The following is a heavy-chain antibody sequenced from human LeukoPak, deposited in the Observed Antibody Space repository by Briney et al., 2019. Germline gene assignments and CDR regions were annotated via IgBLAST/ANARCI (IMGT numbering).Heavy chain of an antibody. CDR1: GFTFSSYW. CDR2: IKSDGSST. V-gene: IGHV3-74*01. CDR3: ARGTYDSSGYTEFDY. Sequence: GGSLRLSCAASGFTFSSYWMHWVRQAPGKGLVWVSRIKSDGSSTTYADSVKGRFTISRDNAKNTLYLQMNSLRAEDTAVYYCARGTYDSSGYTEFDYWGQGTLVTVSS. J-gene: IGHJ4*02. D-gene: IGHD3-22*01.